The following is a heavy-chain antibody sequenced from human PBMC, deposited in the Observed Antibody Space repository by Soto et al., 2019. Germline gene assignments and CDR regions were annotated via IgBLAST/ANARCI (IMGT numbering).Heavy chain of an antibody. CDR2: IYSGGST. CDR3: ARDRNDAFDI. Sequence: QXLSCADSGFTVSNNYMSWVRQAPGKGLEWVSVIYSGGSTYYADSVKGRFTISRDNSKNTLYLQMNSLRAEDTAVYYCARDRNDAFDIWGQGTMVTVSS. CDR1: GFTVSNNY. V-gene: IGHV3-53*01. J-gene: IGHJ3*02.